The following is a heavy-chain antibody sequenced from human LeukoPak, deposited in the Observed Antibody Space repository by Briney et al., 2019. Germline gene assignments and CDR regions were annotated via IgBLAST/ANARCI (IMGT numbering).Heavy chain of an antibody. J-gene: IGHJ4*02. V-gene: IGHV4-39*01. CDR1: GGSFSSSNYY. D-gene: IGHD6-19*01. CDR3: ARLGGWYFDY. CDR2: IYYSGST. Sequence: SEPLSLTCTVSGGSFSSSNYYWGWIRQPPGKGLEWIGTIYYSGSTYYNPSLKSRVTMSVDTSNNQFSLKLSSVTAADTAVYYCARLGGWYFDYWGQGTLVTVSS.